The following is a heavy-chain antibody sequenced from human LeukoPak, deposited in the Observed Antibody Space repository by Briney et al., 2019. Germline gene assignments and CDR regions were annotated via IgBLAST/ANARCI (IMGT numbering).Heavy chain of an antibody. Sequence: PSETLSLTCTISGGSISTYYWNWIRQPPGKGLEWIGYVYYSGSTNYNPSLKSRVTISVDTSKNQFSLKVSSVTAADTAVYYCARGTSGKDWFDPWGQGTLVTVSS. D-gene: IGHD2-15*01. CDR1: GGSISTYY. V-gene: IGHV4-59*01. CDR3: ARGTSGKDWFDP. CDR2: VYYSGST. J-gene: IGHJ5*02.